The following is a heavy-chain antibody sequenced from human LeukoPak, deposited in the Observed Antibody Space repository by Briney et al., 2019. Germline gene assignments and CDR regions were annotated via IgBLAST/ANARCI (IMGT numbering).Heavy chain of an antibody. CDR1: GYTLTESS. J-gene: IGHJ4*02. V-gene: IGHV1-24*01. D-gene: IGHD3-10*01. CDR2: FDPEDGET. CDR3: APARFGELFPNFDY. Sequence: ASVKVSCKVSGYTLTESSMHWVRQAPGKGLEWMGGFDPEDGETIYAQKFQGRVTMTEDTSTDTAYMELSSLRSEDTAVYYCAPARFGELFPNFDYWGQGILVTVSS.